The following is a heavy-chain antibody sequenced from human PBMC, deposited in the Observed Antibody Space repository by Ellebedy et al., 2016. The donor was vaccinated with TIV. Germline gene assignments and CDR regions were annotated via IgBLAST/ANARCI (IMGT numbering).Heavy chain of an antibody. CDR2: IYYSGST. Sequence: GSLRLXXTVSGGSISSSSYYWGWIRQPPGKGLEWIGSIYYSGSTYYNPSLKSRVTISVDTSKNQFSLKLSSVTAADTAVYYCARDRIVVVPAAIRVDYYYYMDVWGKGTTVTVSS. CDR3: ARDRIVVVPAAIRVDYYYYMDV. D-gene: IGHD2-2*02. CDR1: GGSISSSSYY. J-gene: IGHJ6*03. V-gene: IGHV4-39*07.